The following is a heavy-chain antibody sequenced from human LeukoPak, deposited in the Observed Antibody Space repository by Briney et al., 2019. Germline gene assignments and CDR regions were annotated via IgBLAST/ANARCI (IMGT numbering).Heavy chain of an antibody. CDR1: GFTFSSYS. CDR3: ARIGALWFGESLRYGAFDI. D-gene: IGHD3-10*01. V-gene: IGHV3-21*04. CDR2: ISSSSSYI. J-gene: IGHJ3*02. Sequence: GGSLRLSCAASGFTFSSYSMNWVRQAPGKGLEWVSSISSSSSYIYYADSVKGRFTISRDNAKNSLYLQMNSLRAENTALYHCARIGALWFGESLRYGAFDIWGQGTMVTVSS.